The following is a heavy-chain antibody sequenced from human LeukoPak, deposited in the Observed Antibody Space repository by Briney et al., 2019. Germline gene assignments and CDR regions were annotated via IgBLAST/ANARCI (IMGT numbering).Heavy chain of an antibody. V-gene: IGHV3-30*03. J-gene: IGHJ5*02. CDR1: GFTFSTYV. D-gene: IGHD2-2*01. Sequence: PGGSLRLSCATSGFTFSTYVMHWVRQAPGKGLEWVALISSDEHNKYYADSVKGRFTISRDNSKNTLYLQMNSLRTEDTAVYYCARGERRMIHHCSSTSCRTDPWGQGTLVTVSS. CDR3: ARGERRMIHHCSSTSCRTDP. CDR2: ISSDEHNK.